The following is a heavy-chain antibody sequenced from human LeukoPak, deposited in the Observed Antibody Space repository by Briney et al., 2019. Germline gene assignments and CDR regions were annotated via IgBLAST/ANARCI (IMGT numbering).Heavy chain of an antibody. CDR3: VRDFWGTYDS. Sequence: ASVKVSCKASGYSFIDVTDYHMHWVRPAPGQGLEWVGRILPKTGDTFYPQKFQGRVTFTGDTSINTAYMDLRSLTSDDTAMYYCVRDFWGTYDSWGQGTLVTVSS. V-gene: IGHV1-2*06. D-gene: IGHD3-16*01. CDR2: ILPKTGDT. J-gene: IGHJ5*01. CDR1: GYSFIDVTDYH.